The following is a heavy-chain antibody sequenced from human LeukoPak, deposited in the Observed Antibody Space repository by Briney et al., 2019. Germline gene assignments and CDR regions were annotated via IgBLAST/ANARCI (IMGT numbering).Heavy chain of an antibody. CDR1: GFTFSSYS. V-gene: IGHV3-21*01. J-gene: IGHJ4*02. Sequence: PGGSLRLSCAASGFTFSSYSMNWVRQAPGKGLEWVSSISSSSSYKYYADSVKGRFTISRDNAKNSLYLQMNSLRAEDTAVYYCARDNRLDSSSGIGYWGQGTLVTVSS. D-gene: IGHD6-6*01. CDR3: ARDNRLDSSSGIGY. CDR2: ISSSSSYK.